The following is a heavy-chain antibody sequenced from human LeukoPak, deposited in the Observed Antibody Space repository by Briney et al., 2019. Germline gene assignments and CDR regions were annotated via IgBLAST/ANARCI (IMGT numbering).Heavy chain of an antibody. D-gene: IGHD3-9*01. CDR2: ISYDGSNK. V-gene: IGHV3-30-3*01. J-gene: IGHJ3*02. CDR1: GFTFSSYA. Sequence: GRSLRLSCAASGFTFSSYAMHWVRQAPGKGLEWVAVISYDGSNKYYADSVKGRFTISRDNSKNTLYLQMNSLRAEDTAVYYCSTRIYDILTGPPDAFDIWGQGTMVTVSS. CDR3: STRIYDILTGPPDAFDI.